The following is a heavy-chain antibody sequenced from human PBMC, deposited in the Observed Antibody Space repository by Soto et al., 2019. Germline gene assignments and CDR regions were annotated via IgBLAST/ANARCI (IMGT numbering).Heavy chain of an antibody. CDR1: GGSISSYY. CDR2: IYYSGST. CDR3: ARTATVITRTFDY. J-gene: IGHJ4*02. D-gene: IGHD4-17*01. V-gene: IGHV4-59*12. Sequence: SETLSLTCTVSGGSISSYYWSWIRQPPGKGLEWIGYIYYSGSTNYNPSLKSRVTISVDTSKNQFSLKLSSVTAADTAVYYCARTATVITRTFDYWGQGTLVTVSS.